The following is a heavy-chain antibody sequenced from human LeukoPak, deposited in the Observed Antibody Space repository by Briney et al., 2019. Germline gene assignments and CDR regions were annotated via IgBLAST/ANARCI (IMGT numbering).Heavy chain of an antibody. CDR1: GFSFSDYY. Sequence: GGSLRLSCAASGFSFSDYYMSWIRQAPGKGLEWVSYISSSSSYTNYGDSVKGRFTISRDNAQNSLYLQMNSLRAEDTAVYYCARERAWGSPDYWGQGTLVTVPS. D-gene: IGHD7-27*01. CDR3: ARERAWGSPDY. J-gene: IGHJ4*02. V-gene: IGHV3-11*06. CDR2: ISSSSSYT.